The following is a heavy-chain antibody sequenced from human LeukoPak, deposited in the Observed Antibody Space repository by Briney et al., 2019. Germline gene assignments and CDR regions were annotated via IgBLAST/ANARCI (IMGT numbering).Heavy chain of an antibody. D-gene: IGHD3-10*01. Sequence: AGGSLRLPCAASGFTFSSYSMNWVRQAPGKGLEWVSYISSSSSTICYADSVKGRFTVSRDNAKNSLYLQMNSLRAEDTAVYYCAKYYGGGVDYWGQGTLVAVSS. J-gene: IGHJ4*02. CDR3: AKYYGGGVDY. CDR2: ISSSSSTI. V-gene: IGHV3-48*01. CDR1: GFTFSSYS.